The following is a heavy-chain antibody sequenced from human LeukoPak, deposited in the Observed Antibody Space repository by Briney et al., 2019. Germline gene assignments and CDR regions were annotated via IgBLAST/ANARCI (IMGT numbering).Heavy chain of an antibody. V-gene: IGHV4-59*08. D-gene: IGHD2-2*01. CDR1: GGSISSYY. CDR2: IYYSGST. J-gene: IGHJ4*02. Sequence: SETLSLTCTVSGGSISSYYWSWIRQPPGKGLEWIGYIYYSGSTNYNPSLKSRVTISVDTSKNQFSLKLSSVTAADTAVYYCARQTRYCSSTSCYIGGEFGYWGQGTLVTVSS. CDR3: ARQTRYCSSTSCYIGGEFGY.